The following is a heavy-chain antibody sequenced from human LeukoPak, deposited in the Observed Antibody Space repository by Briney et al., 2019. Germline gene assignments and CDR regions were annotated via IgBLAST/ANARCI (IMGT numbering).Heavy chain of an antibody. CDR1: GYTFTTYG. D-gene: IGHD6-6*01. Sequence: ASVKVSCKASGYTFTTYGISWVRQAPGQGFEWMGWISAYNGNTNYAQKFQGRVTLTTDASTNTAYLELRSPRSDDTAMYYCARDLIAARPNWFDPWGQGTLVTVSS. CDR3: ARDLIAARPNWFDP. V-gene: IGHV1-18*01. CDR2: ISAYNGNT. J-gene: IGHJ5*02.